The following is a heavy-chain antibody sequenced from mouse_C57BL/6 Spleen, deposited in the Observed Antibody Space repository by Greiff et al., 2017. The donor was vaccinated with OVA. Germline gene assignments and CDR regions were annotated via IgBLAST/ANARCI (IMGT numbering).Heavy chain of an antibody. CDR2: ISYDGSN. CDR1: GYSITSGYY. Sequence: EESGPGLVKPSQSLSLTCSVTGYSITSGYYWNWIRQFPGNKLEWMGYISYDGSNNYNPSLKNRISITRDTSKNQFFLKLNSVTTEDTATYYCARDGFFDYWGQGTTLTVSS. V-gene: IGHV3-6*01. J-gene: IGHJ2*01. CDR3: ARDGFFDY.